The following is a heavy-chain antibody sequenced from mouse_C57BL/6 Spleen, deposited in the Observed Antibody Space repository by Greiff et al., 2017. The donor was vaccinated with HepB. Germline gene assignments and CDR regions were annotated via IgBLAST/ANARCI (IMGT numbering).Heavy chain of an antibody. Sequence: EVKLMESGGGLVKPGGSLKLSCAASGFTFSSYAMSWVRQTPEKRLEWVATISDGGSYTYYPDNVKGRFTISRDNAKNNLYLQMSHLKSEDTAMYYCARDLTRRGYAMDYWGQGTSVTVSS. J-gene: IGHJ4*01. CDR1: GFTFSSYA. CDR2: ISDGGSYT. V-gene: IGHV5-4*01. CDR3: ARDLTRRGYAMDY.